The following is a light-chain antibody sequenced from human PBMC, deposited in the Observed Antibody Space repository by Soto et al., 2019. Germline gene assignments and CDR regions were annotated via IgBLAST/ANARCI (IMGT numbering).Light chain of an antibody. CDR3: SSYTYSSTVV. J-gene: IGLJ2*01. V-gene: IGLV2-14*01. Sequence: QSVLTQPASVSGSPGQSITISCTGNSSDVGRYNYVSWYQQHPGKAPKVMIYEVSNRPSGVSNRFSGSKSGNTASLTISGLQAEDEADYYCSSYTYSSTVVFGGGTKLTVL. CDR1: SSDVGRYNY. CDR2: EVS.